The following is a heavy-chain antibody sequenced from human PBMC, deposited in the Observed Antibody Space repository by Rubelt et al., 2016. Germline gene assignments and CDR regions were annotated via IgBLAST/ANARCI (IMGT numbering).Heavy chain of an antibody. CDR2: IYYTGST. V-gene: IGHV4-59*08. CDR3: VRHEGGGGVVSAGKVDV. J-gene: IGHJ6*02. CDR1: GGSISNYY. Sequence: QLQESGPGLVKPSETLSLTCTVSGGSISNYYWSWIRQPPGKGLEWIGYIYYTGSTNYIPSLESRVTISVDTSKKQFSLKLNSGTAADTSMYFCVRHEGGGGVVSAGKVDVWGQGTTVTVSS. D-gene: IGHD2-2*01.